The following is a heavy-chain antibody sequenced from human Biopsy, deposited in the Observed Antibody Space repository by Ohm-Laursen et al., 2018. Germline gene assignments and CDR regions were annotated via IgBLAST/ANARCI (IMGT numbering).Heavy chain of an antibody. CDR2: INCKTGAT. D-gene: IGHD2-8*01. Sequence: SVKVSCKASSYTFTDYNIHWMRQAPGQGLEWLGYINCKTGATNYAQKFQGTATMTRDTSISTAYLALGSLRSADTAIYYCARDPLNGHKDFDYWGQGSLVTVSS. V-gene: IGHV1-2*02. J-gene: IGHJ4*02. CDR3: ARDPLNGHKDFDY. CDR1: SYTFTDYN.